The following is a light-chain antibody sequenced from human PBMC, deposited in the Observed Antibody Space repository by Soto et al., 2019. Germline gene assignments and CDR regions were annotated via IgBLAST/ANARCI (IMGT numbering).Light chain of an antibody. J-gene: IGKJ2*01. CDR3: QQYNSYSQMYT. Sequence: DIQMTQSPSNLSASVGDRVTITCRASQSISSWLAWYQQKPGKAPKLLIYKASSLESGVPSRFSGSGSGTEFTLTISSLQPDDFATYYCQQYNSYSQMYTFGQGTKLEIK. V-gene: IGKV1-5*03. CDR1: QSISSW. CDR2: KAS.